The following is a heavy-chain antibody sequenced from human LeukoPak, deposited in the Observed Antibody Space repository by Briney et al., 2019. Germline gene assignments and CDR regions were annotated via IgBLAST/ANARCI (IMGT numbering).Heavy chain of an antibody. Sequence: SETLSLTCTVSGGSISSYYWSWIRQPAGKGLEWIGRIYISGSTNYNPSLKSRVTMSVDTSKNQFSLKLSSVTAADTAVYYCARDRYYYDSSGYYYFDYWGQGTLVTVSS. D-gene: IGHD3-22*01. V-gene: IGHV4-4*07. CDR1: GGSISSYY. CDR2: IYISGST. J-gene: IGHJ4*02. CDR3: ARDRYYYDSSGYYYFDY.